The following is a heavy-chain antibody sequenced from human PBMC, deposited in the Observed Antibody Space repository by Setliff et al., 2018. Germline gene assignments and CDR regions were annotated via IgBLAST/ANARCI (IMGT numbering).Heavy chain of an antibody. CDR1: GGSISSYY. CDR3: ARSFSRREKFLLDY. CDR2: IYIGGSA. V-gene: IGHV4-4*07. Sequence: SETLSLTCTVSGGSISSYYWSWIRQPAGKGLEWIGHIYIGGSANYNPSLKSRVTMSTDTSKNQFSLKLNSVTAADTAIYYCARSFSRREKFLLDYWGQGALVTVSS. J-gene: IGHJ4*02.